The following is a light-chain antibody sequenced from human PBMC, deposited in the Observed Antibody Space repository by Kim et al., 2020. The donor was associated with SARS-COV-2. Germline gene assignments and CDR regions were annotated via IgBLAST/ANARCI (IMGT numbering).Light chain of an antibody. Sequence: GDRVTITCRASQSISSWLAWYQQKPGKAPKLLIYDASSLESGVPSRFSGSGSGTEFTLTISSLQPDDFATYYCQQYNSYSCTFGGGTKV. CDR3: QQYNSYSCT. V-gene: IGKV1-5*01. CDR1: QSISSW. J-gene: IGKJ4*01. CDR2: DAS.